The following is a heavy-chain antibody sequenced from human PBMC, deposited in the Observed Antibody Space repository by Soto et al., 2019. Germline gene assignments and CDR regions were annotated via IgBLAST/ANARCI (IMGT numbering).Heavy chain of an antibody. Sequence: EVQLLESGGGLVQPGGSLRLSCAASGFTFSSYAMSWVRQAPGKGREWVSAISGSGGSTYYADSVKGRFTISRDNSKNTLYLQIDSLTADDIAVYYCPKANYDDSSDYGEYFYYFGHGTLVTVSS. J-gene: IGHJ4*01. CDR1: GFTFSSYA. V-gene: IGHV3-23*01. D-gene: IGHD3-22*01. CDR2: ISGSGGST. CDR3: PKANYDDSSDYGEYFYY.